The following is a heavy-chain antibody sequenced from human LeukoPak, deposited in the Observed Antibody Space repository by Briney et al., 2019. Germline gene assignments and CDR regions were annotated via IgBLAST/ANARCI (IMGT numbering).Heavy chain of an antibody. J-gene: IGHJ3*01. CDR3: ARSNPNKNALDL. CDR1: VFTLNSYL. CDR2: IKKDGSEE. V-gene: IGHV3-7*01. D-gene: IGHD1-14*01. Sequence: QPGGSLRLSCAASVFTLNSYLMSWVRQAPGGGRGCVANIKKDGSEESYLDSVKGRFTVSRDNAKNSLFLQMNSLRGEDTTVYYCARSNPNKNALDLWGQGTMVTISS.